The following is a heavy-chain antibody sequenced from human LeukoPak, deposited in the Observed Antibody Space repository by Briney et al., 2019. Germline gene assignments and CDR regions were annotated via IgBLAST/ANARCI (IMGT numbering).Heavy chain of an antibody. CDR2: INPGGGST. J-gene: IGHJ5*02. Sequence: ASVKVSCKASGYTFTSYYMHWVRQAPGQGLEWMGIINPGGGSTSYAQKFQGRVTMTRDTSTSTVYMELSSLRSEDTAVYYCARDPNPYSYGFVTRYWFDPWGQGTLVTVSS. V-gene: IGHV1-46*01. D-gene: IGHD5-18*01. CDR1: GYTFTSYY. CDR3: ARDPNPYSYGFVTRYWFDP.